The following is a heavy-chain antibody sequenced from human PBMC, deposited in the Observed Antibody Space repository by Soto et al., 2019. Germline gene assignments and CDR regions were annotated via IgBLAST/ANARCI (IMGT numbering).Heavy chain of an antibody. CDR2: ISWNSGSI. V-gene: IGHV3-9*01. CDR3: AKDDMWGGSTTSDYFDF. J-gene: IGHJ4*02. CDR1: GFTFDDYA. Sequence: EVQLVESGGGLVQPGRSLRLSCAASGFTFDDYAMHWVRQAPGKGLEWVSGISWNSGSIGYADSVKGRFTISRDNAKNSLYLQMNSLRAEDTALYYCAKDDMWGGSTTSDYFDFWGQGSLVTVSS. D-gene: IGHD3-10*01.